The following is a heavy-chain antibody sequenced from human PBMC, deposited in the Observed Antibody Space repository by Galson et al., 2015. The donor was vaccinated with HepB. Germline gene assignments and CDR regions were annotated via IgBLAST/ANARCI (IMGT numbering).Heavy chain of an antibody. CDR1: GFTLTESP. J-gene: IGHJ3*02. V-gene: IGHV3-73*01. Sequence: SLRLSCAVSGFTLTESPIHWVRQASGKGLEWVGRMRSKVNNYATAYAASVKGRFTISRDDSKNTAFLQMNSLKTDDTAVYYCTRCRGDCDVFDMWGQGTMVTVSS. D-gene: IGHD2-21*02. CDR3: TRCRGDCDVFDM. CDR2: MRSKVNNYAT.